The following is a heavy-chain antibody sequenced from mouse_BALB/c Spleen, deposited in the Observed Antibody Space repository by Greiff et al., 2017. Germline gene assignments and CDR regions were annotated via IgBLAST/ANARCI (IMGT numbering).Heavy chain of an antibody. J-gene: IGHJ4*01. D-gene: IGHD2-14*01. CDR1: GFTFSDYY. CDR2: ISDGGSYT. V-gene: IGHV5-4*02. CDR3: AREYRYDGDAMDY. Sequence: EVQRVESGGGLVKPGGSLKLSCAASGFTFSDYYMYWVRQTPEKRLEWVATISDGGSYTYYPDSVKGRFTISRDNAKNNLYLQMSSLKSEDTAMYYCAREYRYDGDAMDYWGQGTSVTVSS.